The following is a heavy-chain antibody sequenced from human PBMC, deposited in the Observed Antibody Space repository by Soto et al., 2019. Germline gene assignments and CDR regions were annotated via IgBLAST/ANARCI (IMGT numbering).Heavy chain of an antibody. CDR3: AHTFYYYDSSGYRSDAFDI. CDR2: IYWDDDK. D-gene: IGHD3-22*01. V-gene: IGHV2-5*02. J-gene: IGHJ3*02. Sequence: VSGPTLVNPTQTLTLTCTFSGFSLSTSGVGVGWIRQPPGKALEWLALIYWDDDKRYSPSLKSRLTITKDTSKNQVVLTMTNMDPVDTATYYCAHTFYYYDSSGYRSDAFDIWGQGTMVTVSS. CDR1: GFSLSTSGVG.